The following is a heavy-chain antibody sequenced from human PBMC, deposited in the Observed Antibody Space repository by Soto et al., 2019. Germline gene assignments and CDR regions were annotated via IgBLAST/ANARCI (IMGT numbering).Heavy chain of an antibody. CDR2: ISSSSSYI. CDR3: ARXYYGSGSYYSTLDAFDI. Sequence: GGSLRLSCAASGFTFSSYSMNWVRQAPGKGLEWVSSISSSSSYIYYADSVKGRFTISRDNAKNSLYLQMNSLRAEDTAVYYCARXYYGSGSYYSTLDAFDIWGQGTMVTVSS. CDR1: GFTFSSYS. V-gene: IGHV3-21*01. J-gene: IGHJ3*02. D-gene: IGHD3-10*01.